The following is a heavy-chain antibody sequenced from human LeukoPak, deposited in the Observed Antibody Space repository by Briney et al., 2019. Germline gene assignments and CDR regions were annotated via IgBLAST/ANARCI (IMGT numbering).Heavy chain of an antibody. V-gene: IGHV3-15*01. CDR1: GFTFSKPW. CDR3: TTRTWAAGFDI. CDR2: IKSKVDGGTA. Sequence: GGSLRLSCAASGFTFSKPWMSWVRQAPGKGLEWLGRIKSKVDGGTADYAAPVKGRITISRDDSKNTLYLQINSLRSDDTALYYCTTRTWAAGFDIWGQGTMLTVSS. J-gene: IGHJ3*02. D-gene: IGHD2-15*01.